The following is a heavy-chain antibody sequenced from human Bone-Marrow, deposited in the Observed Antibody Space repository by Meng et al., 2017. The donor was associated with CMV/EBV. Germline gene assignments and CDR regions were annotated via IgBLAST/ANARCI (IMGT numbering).Heavy chain of an antibody. Sequence: LRLSCAASGCTVSSNYMSWVRQAPGKGLEWVSVIYSGGNTYYADSVKGRFTISRDNSKNTLYLQMNSLRAEDTAVYYCARETSSILWTWGQGTLVTVSS. CDR3: ARETSSILWT. CDR2: IYSGGNT. D-gene: IGHD2-21*01. J-gene: IGHJ5*02. V-gene: IGHV3-66*01. CDR1: GCTVSSNY.